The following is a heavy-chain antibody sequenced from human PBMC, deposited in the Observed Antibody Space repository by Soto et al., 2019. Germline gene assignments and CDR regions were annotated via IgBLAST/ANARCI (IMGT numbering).Heavy chain of an antibody. CDR1: GFTSSNAW. D-gene: IGHD2-21*01. CDR2: IKSKTDGGTT. V-gene: IGHV3-15*01. J-gene: IGHJ6*02. Sequence: GGSLRLSCAASGFTSSNAWMSWVRQAPGKGLEWVFRIKSKTDGGTTEYAAPVKGRFTISRDDSKNTLYLQMNSLKTEDTAVYYCTPALRLWHXWGQATTLTVS. CDR3: TPALRLWHX.